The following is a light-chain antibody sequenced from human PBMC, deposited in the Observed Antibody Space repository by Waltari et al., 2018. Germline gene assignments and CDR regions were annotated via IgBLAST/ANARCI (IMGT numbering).Light chain of an antibody. V-gene: IGLV2-14*01. CDR3: SSYTTSDTLV. Sequence: QSALTQPASVSGSPGQSITISCTGTRRDVGGFQKVCWYQRHPGKAPKLLIYDVSSRPSGVSTRFSGSKFGNAASLTISGLQADDEAHYFCSSYTTSDTLVFGTGTKVTVL. J-gene: IGLJ1*01. CDR2: DVS. CDR1: RRDVGGFQK.